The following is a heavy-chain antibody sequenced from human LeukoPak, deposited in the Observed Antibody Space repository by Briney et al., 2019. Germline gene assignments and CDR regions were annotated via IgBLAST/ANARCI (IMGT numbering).Heavy chain of an antibody. CDR1: GGSISINNG. CDR3: AREGYSTANNWFDA. V-gene: IGHV4-4*02. D-gene: IGHD2-21*02. CDR2: IYHSGST. Sequence: SGTLSLTCAVSGGSISINNGWTWVRQPPGKGLEWIGEIYHSGSTNYNPSLKSRVTISVDKSKNQFSLNLTSVTAADTAVYYCAREGYSTANNWFDAWGQGTLVIVSS. J-gene: IGHJ5*02.